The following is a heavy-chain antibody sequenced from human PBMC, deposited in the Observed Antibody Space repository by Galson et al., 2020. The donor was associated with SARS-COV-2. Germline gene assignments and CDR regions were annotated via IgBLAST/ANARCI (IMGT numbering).Heavy chain of an antibody. Sequence: ASVKVSCKASGYTFTSYGISWVRQAPGQGLEWMGWISAYNGNTNYAQKLQGRVTMTTDTSTSTAYMELRRLRSDDTAVYYCAKGIVVVPAIVPHYYYYGMDVWGQGTTVTVSS. D-gene: IGHD2-2*01. CDR2: ISAYNGNT. CDR3: AKGIVVVPAIVPHYYYYGMDV. V-gene: IGHV1-18*04. CDR1: GYTFTSYG. J-gene: IGHJ6*02.